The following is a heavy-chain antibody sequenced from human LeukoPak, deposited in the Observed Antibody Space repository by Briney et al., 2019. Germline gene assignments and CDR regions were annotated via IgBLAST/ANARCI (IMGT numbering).Heavy chain of an antibody. CDR3: AKVNKKRDIVVVEAANVPIPLYYYHMDV. Sequence: PSETLSLTCTVSGYFISSAYYWGWIRQPPGKGLEWIGSIHHSGSSYHKSSLKNRVTISVDKSKNQFSLKLSSVTAADTAVYYCAKVNKKRDIVVVEAANVPIPLYYYHMDVWGKGTTVTVSS. CDR2: IHHSGSS. CDR1: GYFISSAYY. J-gene: IGHJ6*03. V-gene: IGHV4-38-2*02. D-gene: IGHD2-15*01.